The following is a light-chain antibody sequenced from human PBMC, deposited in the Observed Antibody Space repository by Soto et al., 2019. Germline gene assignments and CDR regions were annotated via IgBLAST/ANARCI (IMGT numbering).Light chain of an antibody. CDR2: DAS. Sequence: EILLTQSPSTLSLSPGGRATLSCGASHSISTYLGWYQQRPGQAPRLLIYDASSRATGIPARLSGSGSGTDFTLTISSLEPEDFAVYYCQQRTHWPSFGQGTRLEIK. J-gene: IGKJ5*01. CDR3: QQRTHWPS. CDR1: HSISTY. V-gene: IGKV3-11*01.